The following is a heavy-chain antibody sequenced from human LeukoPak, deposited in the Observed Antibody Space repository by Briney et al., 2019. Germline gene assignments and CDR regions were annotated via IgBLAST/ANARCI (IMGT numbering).Heavy chain of an antibody. CDR2: INSDGSST. Sequence: GGSLRLSCAASGFTFSSYWMHWVRQAPGKGLVWVSRINSDGSSTSYADSVKGRFTISRDNAKNTLYLQMNSLRAEDTAVYYCAKEGFGEPPYYGMDVWGQETTVTISS. V-gene: IGHV3-74*01. J-gene: IGHJ6*02. CDR3: AKEGFGEPPYYGMDV. D-gene: IGHD3-10*01. CDR1: GFTFSSYW.